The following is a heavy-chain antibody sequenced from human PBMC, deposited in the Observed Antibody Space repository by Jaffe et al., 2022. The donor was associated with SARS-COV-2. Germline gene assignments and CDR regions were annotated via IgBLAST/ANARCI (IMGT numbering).Heavy chain of an antibody. J-gene: IGHJ4*02. D-gene: IGHD4-17*01. CDR3: ARQTTVTTTTFDY. Sequence: EVQLVESGGGLVQPGGSLRLSCAASGFTLSGYWMSWVRQAPGKGLEWVANIQEDGSDKYYVDSVKGRFTISRDNAKNSLYLQMNSLRAEDTAVYFCARQTTVTTTTFDYWGRGTLVTVSS. CDR1: GFTLSGYW. CDR2: IQEDGSDK. V-gene: IGHV3-7*01.